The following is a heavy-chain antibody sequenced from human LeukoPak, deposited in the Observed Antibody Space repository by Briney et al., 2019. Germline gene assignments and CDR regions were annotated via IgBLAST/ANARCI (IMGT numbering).Heavy chain of an antibody. CDR2: IYSSEST. V-gene: IGHV4-4*07. Sequence: SETLSLTCTVSGGSISSYYWSWIRQPAGKGLEWIGRIYSSESTNYNPSLKSRVTMSVDTSKNQFSLKLSSVTAADTAVYYCATSPPGGSHLDYWGQGTLVTVSS. J-gene: IGHJ4*02. CDR3: ATSPPGGSHLDY. CDR1: GGSISSYY. D-gene: IGHD1-26*01.